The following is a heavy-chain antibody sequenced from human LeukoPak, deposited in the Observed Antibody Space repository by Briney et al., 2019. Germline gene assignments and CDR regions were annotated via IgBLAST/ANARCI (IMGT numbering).Heavy chain of an antibody. CDR2: ISSSGSTI. V-gene: IGHV3-48*04. CDR3: ARDRRKVAVAGTSWDYYYYYMDV. CDR1: GFTFGSYG. Sequence: GGSLRLSCAASGFTFGSYGMHWVRQAPGKGLEWVSYISSSGSTIYYADSVKGRFTISRDNAKNSLYQQMNSLRSEDTAVYYCARDRRKVAVAGTSWDYYYYYMDVWGKGTTVTISS. J-gene: IGHJ6*03. D-gene: IGHD6-19*01.